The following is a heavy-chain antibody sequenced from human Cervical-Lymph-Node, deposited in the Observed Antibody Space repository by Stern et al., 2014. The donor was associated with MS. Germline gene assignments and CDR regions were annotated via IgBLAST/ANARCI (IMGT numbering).Heavy chain of an antibody. CDR1: GFTFSTYW. Sequence: EVQLVESGGGLVQPGGSLRLSCAASGFTFSTYWLHWVRQAPGKGPVWVSRISTDGSSTTYADSVKGRFTISRDNGKHTLYLQMNSLRAEDTAVYYCVRLSSSGDHAMDVWGQGTTVTVSS. V-gene: IGHV3-74*02. CDR2: ISTDGSST. J-gene: IGHJ6*02. D-gene: IGHD6-6*01. CDR3: VRLSSSGDHAMDV.